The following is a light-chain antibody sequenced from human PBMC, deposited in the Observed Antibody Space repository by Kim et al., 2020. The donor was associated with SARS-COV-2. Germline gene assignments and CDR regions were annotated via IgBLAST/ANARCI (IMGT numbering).Light chain of an antibody. CDR2: GKN. Sequence: SSELTQDPAVSVALGRTVRITCQGDSLRSYYASWYQQKPGQAPVLVIYGKNNRPSGIPDRFSGSSSGNTTSLTIPGAQAEDEADYYCNSRDSSGNHWVFG. CDR1: SLRSYY. V-gene: IGLV3-19*01. J-gene: IGLJ3*02. CDR3: NSRDSSGNHWV.